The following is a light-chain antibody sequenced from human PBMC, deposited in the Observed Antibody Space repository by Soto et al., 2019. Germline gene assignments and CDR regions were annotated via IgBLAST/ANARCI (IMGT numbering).Light chain of an antibody. Sequence: EIQMTQSPSALSASVGDRVTITCRASQSISSWLAWYQQKPGKAPKLLIYDASSLESGVPSRFSGSGSGTEFTLTISSLQPDDFATYYCQQYNSYSTFGQGTKVDI. CDR3: QQYNSYST. CDR2: DAS. CDR1: QSISSW. J-gene: IGKJ1*01. V-gene: IGKV1-5*01.